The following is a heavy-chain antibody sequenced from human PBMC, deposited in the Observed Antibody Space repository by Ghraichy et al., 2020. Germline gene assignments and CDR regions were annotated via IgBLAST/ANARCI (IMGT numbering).Heavy chain of an antibody. CDR1: GFTFSSYA. V-gene: IGHV3-23*01. CDR3: AKVGDYYGSGIPYYGMDV. J-gene: IGHJ6*02. D-gene: IGHD3-10*01. Sequence: GGSLRLSCAASGFTFSSYAMSWVRQAPGKGLEWVSAISGSGGSTYYADSVKGRFTISKDNSKNTLYLQMNSLRAEDTAVYYCAKVGDYYGSGIPYYGMDVWGQGTTVTVSS. CDR2: ISGSGGST.